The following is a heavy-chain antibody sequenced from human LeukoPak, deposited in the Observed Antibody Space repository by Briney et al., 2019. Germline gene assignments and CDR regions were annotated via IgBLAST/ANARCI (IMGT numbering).Heavy chain of an antibody. CDR2: IYHSGST. V-gene: IGHV4-38-2*02. D-gene: IGHD3-3*02. CDR3: ARHLDGNWFDP. J-gene: IGHJ5*02. Sequence: PSETLSLTCTASGYSISSGYYWGWIRQPPGKGLEWIGSIYHSGSTYYNPSLKSRVTISVDTSKNQFSLKLSSVTAADTAVYYCARHLDGNWFDPWGQGTLVTVSS. CDR1: GYSISSGYY.